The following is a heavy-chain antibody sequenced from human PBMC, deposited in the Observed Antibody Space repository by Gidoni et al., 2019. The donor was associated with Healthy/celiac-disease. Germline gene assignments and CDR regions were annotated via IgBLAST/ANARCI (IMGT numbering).Heavy chain of an antibody. Sequence: EVQLVESGGGLVKPGGSLRLSCAASGFTFSSYSMNWVRQAPGKGLEWVSSISSSSSYIYYADSVKGRFTISRDNAKNSLYLQMNSLRAEDTAVYYCARDMVVVAVDYGMDVWGQGTTVTVSS. V-gene: IGHV3-21*01. D-gene: IGHD2-15*01. CDR2: ISSSSSYI. CDR3: ARDMVVVAVDYGMDV. J-gene: IGHJ6*02. CDR1: GFTFSSYS.